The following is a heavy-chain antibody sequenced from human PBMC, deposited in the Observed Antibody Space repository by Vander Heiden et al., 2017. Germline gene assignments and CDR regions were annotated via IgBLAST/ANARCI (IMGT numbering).Heavy chain of an antibody. V-gene: IGHV1-2*06. CDR3: ARVRYSYGNVFDY. J-gene: IGHJ4*02. Sequence: QVQLVQSGAEVKKPGASVKVSCKASGYTFTGYYMHWVRQAPGQGLEWMGRINPNSGGTNYAQKFQGRVTMTRDTSISTAYMELSRLRSDDTAVDYCARVRYSYGNVFDYWGQGTLVTVSS. CDR2: INPNSGGT. D-gene: IGHD5-18*01. CDR1: GYTFTGYY.